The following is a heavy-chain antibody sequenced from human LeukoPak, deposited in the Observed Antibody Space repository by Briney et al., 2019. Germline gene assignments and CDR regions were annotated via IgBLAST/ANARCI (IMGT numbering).Heavy chain of an antibody. CDR3: ARGVVGATMNYFDY. V-gene: IGHV4-61*02. J-gene: IGHJ4*02. CDR2: IYTSGST. Sequence: SSETLSLTCTVSGGSISSGSYYWSWIRQPAGKGLEWIGRIYTSGSTNYNPSLKSRVTISVDTSKNQFSLKLSSVTAADTAVYYCARGVVGATMNYFDYWGQGTLVTVSS. D-gene: IGHD1-26*01. CDR1: GGSISSGSYY.